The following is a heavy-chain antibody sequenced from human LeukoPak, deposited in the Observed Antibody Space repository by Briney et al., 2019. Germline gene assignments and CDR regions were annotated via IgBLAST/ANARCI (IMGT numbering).Heavy chain of an antibody. CDR3: ARGSLQYGVDY. CDR2: MNPNSGNT. V-gene: IGHV1-8*01. CDR1: GYTFTSYD. Sequence: ASVKVSCKASGYTFTSYDINWVRQATGQGLGWMGWMNPNSGNTGYAQKFQGRVTMTRNTSISTAYMELCSLRSEDTAVYYCARGSLQYGVDYWGQGTLVTVSS. J-gene: IGHJ4*02. D-gene: IGHD4-17*01.